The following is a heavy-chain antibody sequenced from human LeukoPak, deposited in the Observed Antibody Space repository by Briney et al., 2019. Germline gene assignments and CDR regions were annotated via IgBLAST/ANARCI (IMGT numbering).Heavy chain of an antibody. J-gene: IGHJ4*02. CDR2: INHSGST. V-gene: IGHV4-34*01. CDR3: ARGGYSYGYGY. D-gene: IGHD5-18*01. CDR1: GGSFSDYY. Sequence: PSETLSLTCAVYGGSFSDYYWSWIRQPPGKGLEWIGEINHSGSTNYNPSLKSRVTISVDTSKNQFSLKLSSVTAADTAVYYCARGGYSYGYGYGGQGTLVTVSS.